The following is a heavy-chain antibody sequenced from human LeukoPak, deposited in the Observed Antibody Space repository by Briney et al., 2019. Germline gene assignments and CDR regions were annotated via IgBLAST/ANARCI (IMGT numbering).Heavy chain of an antibody. Sequence: GASVKVSCRASGYTFICYYMHWVRQAPGQGLEWMGWINPNSGGTNYAQKFQGRVTMTRDTSISTAYMELSRLRSDDTAVYYCARDAAGIAVAGSFDYWGQGTLVTVSS. CDR1: GYTFICYY. J-gene: IGHJ4*02. CDR3: ARDAAGIAVAGSFDY. CDR2: INPNSGGT. V-gene: IGHV1-2*02. D-gene: IGHD6-19*01.